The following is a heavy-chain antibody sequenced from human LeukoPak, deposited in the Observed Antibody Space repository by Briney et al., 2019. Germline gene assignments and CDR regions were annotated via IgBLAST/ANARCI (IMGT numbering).Heavy chain of an antibody. CDR2: IRSKDNDGTT. V-gene: IGHV3-49*04. J-gene: IGHJ6*04. Sequence: GGPLRPSCTASGFTFGDYAISWVRQAPGKGLEWLGFIRSKDNDGTTAYAASVKGRFIISRDDSKSIAYLQMNDLKTEDTAVYYCTRDRWGGDYTSRGMDVWGKGTTVTISS. CDR1: GFTFGDYA. D-gene: IGHD4-17*01. CDR3: TRDRWGGDYTSRGMDV.